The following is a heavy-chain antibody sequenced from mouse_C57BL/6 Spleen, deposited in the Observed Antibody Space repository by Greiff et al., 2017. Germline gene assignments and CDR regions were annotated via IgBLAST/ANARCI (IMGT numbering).Heavy chain of an antibody. D-gene: IGHD1-1*01. V-gene: IGHV5-17*01. CDR1: GFTFSDYG. CDR3: ARRDYYGSSYWYFDV. CDR2: ISSGSSTI. Sequence: EVKLEESGGGLVKPGGSLKLSCAASGFTFSDYGMHWVRQAPEKGLEWVAYISSGSSTIYYADTVKGRYTFSRDNAKNTLFLQMTSLRSEDTAMXYCARRDYYGSSYWYFDVWGTGTTGTVSS. J-gene: IGHJ1*03.